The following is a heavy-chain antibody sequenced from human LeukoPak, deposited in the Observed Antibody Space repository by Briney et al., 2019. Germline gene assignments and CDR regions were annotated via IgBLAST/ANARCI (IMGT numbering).Heavy chain of an antibody. CDR2: INYSGSA. V-gene: IGHV4-59*08. D-gene: IGHD4-17*01. J-gene: IGHJ3*02. CDR3: ARHNYDDYVFDI. CDR1: GGSLSSYY. Sequence: SETLSLTCTVSGGSLSSYYFSWIRQSPGKGLEWIAYINYSGSASYNPSLKSRVTMSVDTSKQFSLSLSSVTAADTVVYFCARHNYDDYVFDIWGQGTKVTVSS.